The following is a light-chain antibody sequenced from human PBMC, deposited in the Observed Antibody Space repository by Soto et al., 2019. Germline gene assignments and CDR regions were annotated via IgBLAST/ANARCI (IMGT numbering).Light chain of an antibody. J-gene: IGKJ4*01. Sequence: DIVMTQTPLSLSVTPGQPASISCKSSQSLMHNNGRTYLYWYLQKPGQPPQLLMYEVFNRFSGVXDXXSGSGSGTDFTLKISRVEAEDVGVYYCLQSLSLPLTFGGGTKVEIK. V-gene: IGKV2D-29*01. CDR2: EVF. CDR3: LQSLSLPLT. CDR1: QSLMHNNGRTY.